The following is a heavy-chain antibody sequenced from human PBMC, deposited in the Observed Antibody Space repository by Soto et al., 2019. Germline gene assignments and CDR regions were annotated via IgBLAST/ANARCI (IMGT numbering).Heavy chain of an antibody. Sequence: QVQLVESGGGVVQPGRSLRLSCAASGFTFSSYAMHWVRQAPGKGLELVAFISYDGGGKYYADSVKGRFTISRDNSKNTLYLQMNTLRAEDTAVYYCATEGASSAYGDAFDIWGQGTMVTVSS. CDR2: ISYDGGGK. CDR3: ATEGASSAYGDAFDI. D-gene: IGHD6-25*01. V-gene: IGHV3-30-3*01. J-gene: IGHJ3*02. CDR1: GFTFSSYA.